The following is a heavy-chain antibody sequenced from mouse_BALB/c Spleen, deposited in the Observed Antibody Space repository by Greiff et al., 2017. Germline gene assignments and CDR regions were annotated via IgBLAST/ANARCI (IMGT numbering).Heavy chain of an antibody. J-gene: IGHJ4*01. CDR2: INPYNDGT. D-gene: IGHD1-2*01. Sequence: VQLKESGPELVKPEASVKMSCKASGYTFTSYVMHWVKQKPGQGLEWIGYINPYNDGTKYNEKFKGKATLTSDKSSSTAYMELSSLTSEDSAVYYCARRDITTATGYAMDYWGQGTSVTVSS. CDR1: GYTFTSYV. CDR3: ARRDITTATGYAMDY. V-gene: IGHV1-14*01.